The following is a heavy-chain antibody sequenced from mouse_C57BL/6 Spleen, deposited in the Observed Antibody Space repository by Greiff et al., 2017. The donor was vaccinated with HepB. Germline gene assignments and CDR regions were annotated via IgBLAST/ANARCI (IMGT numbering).Heavy chain of an antibody. Sequence: QVQLQQPGAELVMPGASVKLSCKASGYTFTSYWMHWVKQRPGQGLEWIGEIDPSDSYTNYNQKFKGKSTLTVDKSSSTAYMQLSRLTSEDSAVYYCARKERSFDYWGQGTTLTVSS. J-gene: IGHJ2*01. CDR2: IDPSDSYT. CDR3: ARKERSFDY. CDR1: GYTFTSYW. V-gene: IGHV1-69*01.